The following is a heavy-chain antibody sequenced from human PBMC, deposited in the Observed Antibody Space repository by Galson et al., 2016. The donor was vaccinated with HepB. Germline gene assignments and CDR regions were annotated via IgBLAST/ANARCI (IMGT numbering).Heavy chain of an antibody. CDR1: GGSVSSGSNY. V-gene: IGHV4-61*01. CDR2: IYYSGSA. D-gene: IGHD2-21*02. J-gene: IGHJ3*02. Sequence: SETLSLTCTVSGGSVSSGSNYWSWIRQPPGKGLEWIGYIYYSGSASYSPSLKSRVNISVDTSKNKISLNLNSVTAADTAIYYCARDPLPFCGSHCRTEHDAFDSWGQGTMVTVSS. CDR3: ARDPLPFCGSHCRTEHDAFDS.